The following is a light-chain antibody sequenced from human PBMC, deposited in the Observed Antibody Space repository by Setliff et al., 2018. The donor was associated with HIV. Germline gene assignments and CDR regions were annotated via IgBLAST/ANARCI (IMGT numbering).Light chain of an antibody. CDR3: CSYAGSHTFII. V-gene: IGLV2-11*01. CDR1: SSDVGGYNY. CDR2: DVT. Sequence: SALSQPRSVSGSPGQSVTISCTGSSSDVGGYNYVSWFQQKPGKAPKLIIYDVTKRPSGVPSRFSGSKSGNTASLTISGLRSEDEADYFCCSYAGSHTFIIFGGGTRSPS. J-gene: IGLJ1*01.